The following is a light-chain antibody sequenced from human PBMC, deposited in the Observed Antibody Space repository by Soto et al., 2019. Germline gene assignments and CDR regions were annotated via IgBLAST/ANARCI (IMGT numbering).Light chain of an antibody. V-gene: IGKV1-5*03. Sequence: DFQMTQSPSTLSASVGDRVTITCRASESISSSLAWYQQKPGKAPKVLIYKASSLEGGVPSTLSGSGSGTDFTLTISRLEPEDFAVYYCQQYGSSGTFGQGTKVDIK. CDR3: QQYGSSGT. J-gene: IGKJ1*01. CDR1: ESISSS. CDR2: KAS.